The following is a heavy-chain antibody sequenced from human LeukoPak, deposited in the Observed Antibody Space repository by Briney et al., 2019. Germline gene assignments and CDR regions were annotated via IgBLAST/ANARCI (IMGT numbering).Heavy chain of an antibody. CDR1: GGSFSGYY. V-gene: IGHV4-34*01. Sequence: TSETLSLTCAVYGGSFSGYYWSWIRQPPGKGLEWIGEINHSGSTNYNPSLKSRVTISVDTSKNQFSLKLSSVTAADTAAYYCARGGYHSWSGYETPLVWYFDLWGRGTLVTVSS. J-gene: IGHJ2*01. D-gene: IGHD3-3*01. CDR3: ARGGYHSWSGYETPLVWYFDL. CDR2: INHSGST.